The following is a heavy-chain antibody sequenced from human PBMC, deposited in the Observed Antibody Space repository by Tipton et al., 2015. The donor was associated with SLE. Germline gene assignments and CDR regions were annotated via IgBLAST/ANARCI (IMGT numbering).Heavy chain of an antibody. CDR1: GASTNTKY. Sequence: TLSLTCTVSGASTNTKYWTWIRQSPGKGLEWIGYANRNEGTKIKSSLERRVTISLDTSKNQFSLKLSSVTAADTAVYYCARGSCSGGVCYIDYWGQGTLVTVSS. CDR2: ANRNEGT. J-gene: IGHJ4*02. V-gene: IGHV4-59*13. CDR3: ARGSCSGGVCYIDY. D-gene: IGHD2-8*02.